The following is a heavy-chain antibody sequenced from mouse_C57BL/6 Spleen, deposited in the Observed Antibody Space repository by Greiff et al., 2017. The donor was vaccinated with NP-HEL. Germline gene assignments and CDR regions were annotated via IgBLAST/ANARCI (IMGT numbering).Heavy chain of an antibody. D-gene: IGHD1-1*01. J-gene: IGHJ4*01. Sequence: EVQVVESGGGLVKPGGSLKLSCAASGFTFSDYGMHWVRQAPEKGLEWVAYISRGSSTIYYADTVKGRFTISRDNAKNTLFLQMTSLRSEDTAMYYCARAATVVAKHYAMDCWGKGTSVTVSS. CDR2: ISRGSSTI. CDR1: GFTFSDYG. CDR3: ARAATVVAKHYAMDC. V-gene: IGHV5-17*01.